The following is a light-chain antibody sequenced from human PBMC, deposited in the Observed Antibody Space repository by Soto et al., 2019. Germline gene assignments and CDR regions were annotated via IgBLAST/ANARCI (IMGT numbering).Light chain of an antibody. V-gene: IGKV3-15*01. Sequence: IVMTQSPATLSVSPGERVTLSCRASQSVRTNLAWYQQKPGQAPRLLISGASTRATGIPARFSGSGSGTEFTLTISSLQSEDFAVYYCQQYNNWWTFGQGTKVEIK. CDR3: QQYNNWWT. J-gene: IGKJ1*01. CDR1: QSVRTN. CDR2: GAS.